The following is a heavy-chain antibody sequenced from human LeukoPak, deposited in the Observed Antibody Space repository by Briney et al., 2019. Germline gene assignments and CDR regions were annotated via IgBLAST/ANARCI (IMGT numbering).Heavy chain of an antibody. CDR1: GGSISSYY. CDR2: IYTSGSI. D-gene: IGHD2-2*01. Sequence: SETLSLTCTVSGGSISSYYWSWIRQPAGKGLEWIGRIYTSGSINYNPSLKSRVTMSVDTSKNQFSLKLSSVTAADTAVYYCARRHQLLWYFQHWGQGTLVTVSS. J-gene: IGHJ1*01. V-gene: IGHV4-4*07. CDR3: ARRHQLLWYFQH.